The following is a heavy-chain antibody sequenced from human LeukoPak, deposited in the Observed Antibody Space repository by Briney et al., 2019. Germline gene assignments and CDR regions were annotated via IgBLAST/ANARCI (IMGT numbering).Heavy chain of an antibody. CDR1: GGSISSYY. CDR3: AREKYSSSDY. CDR2: IYFSGNT. Sequence: PSETLSLTCTVSGGSISSYYWSWIRQPPGKGLEWTGYIYFSGNTNYNPSLKSRVTISIDTSKNQFSLKLSSVTAADTAVYYCAREKYSSSDYWGQGTLVTVSS. D-gene: IGHD6-19*01. V-gene: IGHV4-59*01. J-gene: IGHJ4*02.